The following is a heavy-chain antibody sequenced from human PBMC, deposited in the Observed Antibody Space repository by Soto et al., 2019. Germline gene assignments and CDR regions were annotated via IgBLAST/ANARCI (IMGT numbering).Heavy chain of an antibody. D-gene: IGHD1-26*01. Sequence: PGGSLRLSCAASGFTFSSYGMHWVRQAPGKGLEWVAVIWYDGSNKHYADPVKGRFTISRDNSKNTLSLQMNSPRAEDTAIYYCARDIDWYSNSSGFDNWGQGTLVTVSS. V-gene: IGHV3-33*01. CDR2: IWYDGSNK. J-gene: IGHJ4*02. CDR1: GFTFSSYG. CDR3: ARDIDWYSNSSGFDN.